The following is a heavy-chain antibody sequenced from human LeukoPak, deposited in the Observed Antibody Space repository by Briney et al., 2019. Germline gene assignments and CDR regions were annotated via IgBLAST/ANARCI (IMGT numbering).Heavy chain of an antibody. CDR1: GGSISSYY. V-gene: IGHV4-59*08. Sequence: SETLSLTCTVSGGSISSYYWSWIRQPPGKGLEWIGYIYYSGSTNYNPSLKSRVTISVDTSKNQFSLKLSSVTAADTAVYYCARQVDIVATSGLDYWGQGTLVTVSS. CDR3: ARQVDIVATSGLDY. D-gene: IGHD5-12*01. CDR2: IYYSGST. J-gene: IGHJ4*02.